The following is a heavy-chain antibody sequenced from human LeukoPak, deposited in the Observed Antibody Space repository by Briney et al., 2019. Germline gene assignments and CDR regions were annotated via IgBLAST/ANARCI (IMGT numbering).Heavy chain of an antibody. Sequence: GGSLRLSCAASGLTFSSYAMSWVRQAPGKGLERVSAISGSSGHTYYADSVKGRFTISRDNSKNTLYPQMNSLRAEDTAVYYCAKVGFSEMEWLLYSDHWGQGTLVTVSS. CDR3: AKVGFSEMEWLLYSDH. CDR2: ISGSSGHT. D-gene: IGHD3-3*01. CDR1: GLTFSSYA. V-gene: IGHV3-23*01. J-gene: IGHJ4*02.